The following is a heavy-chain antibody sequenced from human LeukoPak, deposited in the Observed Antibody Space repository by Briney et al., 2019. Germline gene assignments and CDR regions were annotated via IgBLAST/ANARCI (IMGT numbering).Heavy chain of an antibody. CDR1: GFSVSNYY. J-gene: IGHJ4*02. D-gene: IGHD6-13*01. Sequence: PGGSLRLSCAGSGFSVSNYYMNWVRQAPGKGLEWVSSISSSSSYIYYADSVKGRFTISRDNAKNSLYLQMNSLRAEDTAVYYCASLAHRLVAAGTNYWGQGTLVTVSS. CDR3: ASLAHRLVAAGTNY. V-gene: IGHV3-21*01. CDR2: ISSSSSYI.